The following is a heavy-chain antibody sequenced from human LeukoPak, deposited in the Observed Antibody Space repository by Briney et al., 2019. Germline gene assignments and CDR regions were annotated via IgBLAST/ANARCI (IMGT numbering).Heavy chain of an antibody. Sequence: GGSLRLSCAASGFTFSSYAMSWVRQAPGKGLEWVSAISASADTTYYADSVKGRFTISRDNSKNTLYLQMNSLRAEDTAVYYCGTSGSYWQVDYWGQGTLVTVSS. CDR3: GTSGSYWQVDY. CDR1: GFTFSSYA. V-gene: IGHV3-23*01. D-gene: IGHD3-10*01. CDR2: ISASADTT. J-gene: IGHJ4*02.